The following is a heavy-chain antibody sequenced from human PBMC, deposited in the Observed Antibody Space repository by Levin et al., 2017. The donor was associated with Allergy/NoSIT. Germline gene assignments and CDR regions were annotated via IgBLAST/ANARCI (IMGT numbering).Heavy chain of an antibody. Sequence: GESLKISCAASGFTFSSYGMHWVRQAPGKGLEWVAVISYDGSNKYYADSVKGRFTISRDNSKNTLYLQMNSLRAEDTAVYYCANLPYYDFWSGYYTLGSRGIFDYWGQGTLVTVSS. CDR1: GFTFSSYG. CDR3: ANLPYYDFWSGYYTLGSRGIFDY. CDR2: ISYDGSNK. J-gene: IGHJ4*02. V-gene: IGHV3-30*18. D-gene: IGHD3-3*01.